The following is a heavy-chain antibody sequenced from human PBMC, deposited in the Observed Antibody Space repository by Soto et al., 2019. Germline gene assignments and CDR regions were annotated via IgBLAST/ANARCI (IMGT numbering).Heavy chain of an antibody. J-gene: IGHJ4*02. CDR3: ARRYGYYFDY. V-gene: IGHV4-59*08. CDR2: IYYSGST. Sequence: TLSLTCTVSGGSISSYYWSWIRQPPGKGLEWIGYIYYSGSTNYNPSLKSRVTISVDTSKNQLSLKLSSVTAADTAVYYCARRYGYYFDYWGQGTLVTVS. CDR1: GGSISSYY. D-gene: IGHD4-17*01.